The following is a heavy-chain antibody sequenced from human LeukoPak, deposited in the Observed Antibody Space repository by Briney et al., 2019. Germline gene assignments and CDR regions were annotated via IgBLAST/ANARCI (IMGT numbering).Heavy chain of an antibody. CDR1: GLTCSNYW. J-gene: IGHJ4*02. D-gene: IGHD2-2*01. Sequence: GGTLRLSCPATGLTCSNYWVSGVSQIPGKGLEWVANIKQDGSEKYYVDSVKGRFTISRDSAKNSLYLQMNSLRVEDTAVYYCARGPLGFCSTNSCPFDYWGQGTLVTVSS. CDR3: ARGPLGFCSTNSCPFDY. V-gene: IGHV3-7*01. CDR2: IKQDGSEK.